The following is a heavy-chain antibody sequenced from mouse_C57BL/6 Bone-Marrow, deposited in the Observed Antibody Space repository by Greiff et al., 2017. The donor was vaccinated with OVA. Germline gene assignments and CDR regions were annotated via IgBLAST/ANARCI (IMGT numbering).Heavy chain of an antibody. CDR2: IYPGSGST. V-gene: IGHV1-55*01. Sequence: VQLQQSGAELVKPGASVKMSCKASGYTFTSYWITWVKQRPGQGLEWIGDIYPGSGSTNYKEKFKSKATLTVDTSASTAYMQLSSLPSEDSAVYYGARGYYSGYFDGWGTGTTVTVSS. J-gene: IGHJ1*03. CDR1: GYTFTSYW. D-gene: IGHD2-3*01. CDR3: ARGYYSGYFDG.